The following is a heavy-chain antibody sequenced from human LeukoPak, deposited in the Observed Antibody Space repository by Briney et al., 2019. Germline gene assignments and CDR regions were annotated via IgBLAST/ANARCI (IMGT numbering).Heavy chain of an antibody. V-gene: IGHV3-74*01. CDR2: INSDGSDS. J-gene: IGHJ3*02. Sequence: PPGGSLRLSCAASGFTFSSYWMHWVRQAPGKGLVWVSRINSDGSDSIYADSVKGRFTVSRDNAENTVYLQMPSLRAEDTALYYCARGGVFHGFDIWGQGAMVAVSS. CDR3: ARGGVFHGFDI. D-gene: IGHD3-16*01. CDR1: GFTFSSYW.